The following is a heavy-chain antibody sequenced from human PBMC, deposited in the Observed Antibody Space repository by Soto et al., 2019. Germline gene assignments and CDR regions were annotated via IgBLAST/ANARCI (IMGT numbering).Heavy chain of an antibody. V-gene: IGHV3-30*18. D-gene: IGHD6-19*01. J-gene: IGHJ5*02. CDR2: ISYDGSNE. CDR1: GFTFNTYG. Sequence: QAPLVESGGGVVQPGTSLRLSCAASGFTFNTYGMHWVRQAPGKGLEWVAFISYDGSNEYYADSVKGRFTISRDNSKNTVFLQMNSLRGEDTAVYYCAKSLAVAAGWFDPWGQGALVTVSS. CDR3: AKSLAVAAGWFDP.